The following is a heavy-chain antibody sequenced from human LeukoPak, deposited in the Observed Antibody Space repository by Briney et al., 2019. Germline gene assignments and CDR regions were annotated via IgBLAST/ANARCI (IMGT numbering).Heavy chain of an antibody. V-gene: IGHV1-2*02. CDR3: ARDIRGSYDY. CDR2: INPKSGAT. J-gene: IGHJ4*02. CDR1: GYTFTGYD. Sequence: ASVKVSCKASGYTFTGYDIHWVRQAAGQGLEWMGRINPKSGATSYAQKFQGRVTMTRDTSISTAYMELSGLTSDDTAVYSCARDIRGSYDYWGQGTVVTVSS. D-gene: IGHD1-26*01.